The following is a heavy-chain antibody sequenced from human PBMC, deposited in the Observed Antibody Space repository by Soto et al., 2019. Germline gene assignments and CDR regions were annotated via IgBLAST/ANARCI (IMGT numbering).Heavy chain of an antibody. CDR1: GGSISSGGYY. J-gene: IGHJ4*02. D-gene: IGHD6-19*01. Sequence: QVQLQESGPGLVKPSQTLSLTCTVSGGSISSGGYYWSWIRQHPGKGLEWIGYIYYSGSTYYNPSLKSRVSISVDTSKNQFSLKLSSVIAADTAVYYCARDLESSGWYTRYFDYWGQGTVVTVSS. CDR3: ARDLESSGWYTRYFDY. CDR2: IYYSGST. V-gene: IGHV4-31*03.